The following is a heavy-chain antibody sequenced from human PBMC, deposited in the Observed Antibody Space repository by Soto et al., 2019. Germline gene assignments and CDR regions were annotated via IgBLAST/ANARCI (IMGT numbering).Heavy chain of an antibody. CDR2: MNPINGAT. Sequence: ASVKVSCKASGYDFTAYDINWLRQASGQGLEWMGWMNPINGATGSARRFQGRVSMTRNTATGTAYLELTSLRSDDSAVYYCGRGPSPRAPAGGTPYYYAMDVWGRGTTVTVSS. CDR3: GRGPSPRAPAGGTPYYYAMDV. D-gene: IGHD6-13*01. CDR1: GYDFTAYD. J-gene: IGHJ6*02. V-gene: IGHV1-8*02.